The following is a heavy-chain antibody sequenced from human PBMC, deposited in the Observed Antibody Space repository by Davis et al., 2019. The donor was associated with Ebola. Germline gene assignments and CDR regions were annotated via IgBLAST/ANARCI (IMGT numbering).Heavy chain of an antibody. CDR1: GGPISSYY. CDR3: ARGLLLARAFDI. CDR2: IYYSGST. J-gene: IGHJ3*02. V-gene: IGHV4-59*01. D-gene: IGHD2-15*01. Sequence: MPSETLSLTCTVSGGPISSYYWSWIRQPPGKGLEWIGYIYYSGSTNYNPSLKSRVTISVDTSKNQFSLKLSSVTAADTDVYYCARGLLLARAFDIWGQGKMVTVSS.